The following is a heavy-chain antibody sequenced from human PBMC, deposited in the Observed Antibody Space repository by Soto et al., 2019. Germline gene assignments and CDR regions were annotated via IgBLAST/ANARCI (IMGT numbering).Heavy chain of an antibody. CDR1: GYSIRDGYF. Sequence: SETLSLTCAVSGYSIRDGYFWAWIRQPPGEGLEWIGTIYHSGNTFYNPSLRGRVTMSLDTSNNHYSLSLRSLTAADTAVYYCARDAGTYRYYFDYWGQGTLVTV. CDR2: IYHSGNT. CDR3: ARDAGTYRYYFDY. J-gene: IGHJ4*02. V-gene: IGHV4-38-2*02.